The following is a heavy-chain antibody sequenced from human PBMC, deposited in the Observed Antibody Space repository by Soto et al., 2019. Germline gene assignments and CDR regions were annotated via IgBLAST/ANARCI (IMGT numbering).Heavy chain of an antibody. V-gene: IGHV4-30-4*01. CDR2: IYYSGST. D-gene: IGHD3-3*01. J-gene: IGHJ5*02. CDR1: GGSISSGDYY. CDR3: ARLAYYDFPHRDLNWFDP. Sequence: NPSETLSLTCTVSGGSISSGDYYWSWIRQPPGKGLEWIGYIYYSGSTYYNPSLKSRVTISVDTSKNQFSLKLSSVTAADTAVYYCARLAYYDFPHRDLNWFDPWGQGTLVTVSS.